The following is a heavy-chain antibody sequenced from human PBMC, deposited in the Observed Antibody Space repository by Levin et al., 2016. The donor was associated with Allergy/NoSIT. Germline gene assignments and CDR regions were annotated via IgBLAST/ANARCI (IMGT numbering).Heavy chain of an antibody. Sequence: RQAPGKGLEWVSYISSGSSYTDYADSVKGRFTISRDNPKNSLYLQMNSLRAEDTAVYYCARGGRMTTVTTAWGQGTLVTVSS. CDR3: ARGGRMTTVTTA. CDR2: ISSGSSYT. J-gene: IGHJ5*02. D-gene: IGHD4-17*01. V-gene: IGHV3-11*05.